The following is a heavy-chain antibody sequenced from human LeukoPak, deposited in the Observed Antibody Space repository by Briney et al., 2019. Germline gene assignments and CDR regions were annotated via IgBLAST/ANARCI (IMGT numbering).Heavy chain of an antibody. D-gene: IGHD2-2*01. CDR1: GFTFNNYW. CDR2: IKFDGSST. J-gene: IGHJ4*02. Sequence: GGSLRLSCAASGFTFNNYWMHWVRQAPGKGLVWVSRIKFDGSSTNYADSVKGRFTISRDNAKNTLYLQMNSLRTEDTAVYYCARGAMWAYYFDFWGQGTLVTVSS. CDR3: ARGAMWAYYFDF. V-gene: IGHV3-74*01.